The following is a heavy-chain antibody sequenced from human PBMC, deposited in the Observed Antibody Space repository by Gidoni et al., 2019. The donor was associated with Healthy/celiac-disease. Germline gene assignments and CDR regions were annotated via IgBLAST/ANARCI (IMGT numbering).Heavy chain of an antibody. J-gene: IGHJ6*02. D-gene: IGHD3-10*01. Sequence: GLEWIGEINHSGSTNYNPSLKSRVTISVDTSKNQFSLKLSSVTAADTAVYYCARDPPGDYGSGSYYKDGMDVWGQGTTVTVSS. CDR2: INHSGST. V-gene: IGHV4-34*01. CDR3: ARDPPGDYGSGSYYKDGMDV.